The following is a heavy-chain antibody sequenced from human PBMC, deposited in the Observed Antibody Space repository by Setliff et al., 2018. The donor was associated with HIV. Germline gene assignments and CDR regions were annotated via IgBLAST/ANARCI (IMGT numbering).Heavy chain of an antibody. D-gene: IGHD6-13*01. V-gene: IGHV4-38-2*02. CDR1: GYSISSGYY. Sequence: SETLSLTCAVSGYSISSGYYWGWIRQPPGKGLEWIGSIYPSGSTYYNPSLKSRVTISVDKSKNQFSLKLSSVTAADTAVYYCARENGGYGSSSWFFDYWGQGTLVTVTS. J-gene: IGHJ4*02. CDR3: ARENGGYGSSSWFFDY. CDR2: IYPSGST.